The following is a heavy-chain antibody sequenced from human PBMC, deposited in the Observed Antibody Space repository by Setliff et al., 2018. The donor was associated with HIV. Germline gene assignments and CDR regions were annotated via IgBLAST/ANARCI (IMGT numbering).Heavy chain of an antibody. CDR1: GGSLTGCY. Sequence: SETLSLTCAVYGGSLTGCYWSWIRQPPGMGLEWIGEIHHGGATKYNPSVKSRVTISVDTSKNQFSLQLSSVTAADTAVYFCARHGGRYIDFWGPGTLVTVSS. V-gene: IGHV4-34*01. CDR3: ARHGGRYIDF. CDR2: IHHGGAT. J-gene: IGHJ4*02. D-gene: IGHD2-15*01.